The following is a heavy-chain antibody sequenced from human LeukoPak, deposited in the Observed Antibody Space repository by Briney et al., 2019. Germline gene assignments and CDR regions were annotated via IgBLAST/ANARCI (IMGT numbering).Heavy chain of an antibody. Sequence: ASVKVSCKASGYTFTGYLIHWVRQAPGQGLEWMGIINPSGGSTSYAQKFQGRVTMTRDTSTSTVYMELSSLRSEDTAVYYCAMTTVTSNWFDPWGQGTLVTVSS. J-gene: IGHJ5*02. D-gene: IGHD4-17*01. V-gene: IGHV1-46*01. CDR2: INPSGGST. CDR1: GYTFTGYL. CDR3: AMTTVTSNWFDP.